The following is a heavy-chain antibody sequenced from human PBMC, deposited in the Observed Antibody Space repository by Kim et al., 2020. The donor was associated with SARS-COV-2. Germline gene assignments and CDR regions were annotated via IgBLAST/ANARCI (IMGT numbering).Heavy chain of an antibody. CDR3: AKGAGTNWRFFEN. CDR1: GFRFDDAA. J-gene: IGHJ4*02. CDR2: ISWNSVGV. V-gene: IGHV3-9*01. Sequence: GGSLRLSCAASGFRFDDAAMHWVRQTPQKGLEWVSGISWNSVGVGYAESVKGRFTICRDNDNKSVFLQMNNLRGDDTAFYYCAKGAGTNWRFFENWGQGILVTVSS. D-gene: IGHD1-1*01.